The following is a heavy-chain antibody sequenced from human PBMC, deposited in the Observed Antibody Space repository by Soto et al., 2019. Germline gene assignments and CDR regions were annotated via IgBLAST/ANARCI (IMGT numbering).Heavy chain of an antibody. V-gene: IGHV4-34*01. CDR3: ARDALLWPPGWFDP. Sequence: PSETLSLTCAVYVGSFSGYYWSWIRQPPGKGLEWIGDIYYSGSTNYNPSLKSRVTISVDTSKNQFSLKLSSVTAADTAVYYCARDALLWPPGWFDPWGQGTLVTVSS. CDR2: IYYSGST. CDR1: VGSFSGYY. J-gene: IGHJ5*02. D-gene: IGHD3-10*01.